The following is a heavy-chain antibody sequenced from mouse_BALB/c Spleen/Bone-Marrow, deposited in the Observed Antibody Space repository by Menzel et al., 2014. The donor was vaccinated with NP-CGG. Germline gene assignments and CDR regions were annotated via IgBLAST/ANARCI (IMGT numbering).Heavy chain of an antibody. V-gene: IGHV4-1*02. CDR2: INPDSSTI. J-gene: IGHJ3*01. Sequence: EVHLVESGGGLVQPGGSLKLSCAASGFDFSSYWMNWVRQAPGKGLEWIGEINPDSSTINYTPSLKDKFIISRDNAKNTLYLQMSKVRSEDTALYYGARLHYCGYGAYWGQGTLVTVSA. CDR1: GFDFSSYW. D-gene: IGHD1-2*01. CDR3: ARLHYCGYGAY.